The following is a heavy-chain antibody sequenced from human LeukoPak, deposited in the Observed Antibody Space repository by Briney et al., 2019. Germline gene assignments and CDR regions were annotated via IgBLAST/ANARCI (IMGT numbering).Heavy chain of an antibody. J-gene: IGHJ5*02. CDR3: AREKVAAGDWFDP. D-gene: IGHD6-13*01. V-gene: IGHV1-18*01. CDR1: GYTLTSYS. CDR2: ISAYNGNT. Sequence: GASVKVSCKASGYTLTSYSISWVRQAPGQGLEWMGWISAYNGNTDLAQKLQGRVTMTTDTSTSTAYMELRSLRSDDTAVYYCAREKVAAGDWFDPWGQGTLVTVSS.